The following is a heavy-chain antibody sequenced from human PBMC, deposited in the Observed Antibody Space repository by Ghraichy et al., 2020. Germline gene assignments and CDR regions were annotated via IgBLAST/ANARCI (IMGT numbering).Heavy chain of an antibody. CDR2: ISSSSSTI. Sequence: GGSLRLSCAASGFTFSSYSMNWVRQAPGKGLEWVSYISSSSSTIYYADSVKGRFTISRDNAKNSLYLQMNSMRDEDTAVYYCARDPERSIVLGGDSMKYYYYYYMDVWGKGTTVTVSS. D-gene: IGHD2-21*01. V-gene: IGHV3-48*02. CDR3: ARDPERSIVLGGDSMKYYYYYYMDV. CDR1: GFTFSSYS. J-gene: IGHJ6*03.